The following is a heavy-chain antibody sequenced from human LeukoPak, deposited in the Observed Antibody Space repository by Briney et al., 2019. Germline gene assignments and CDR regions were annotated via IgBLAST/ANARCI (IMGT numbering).Heavy chain of an antibody. Sequence: GGSLRLSCAAYEFVFSDYYMSWIRQAPGKGLEWVSYISDSGSTIYYADSVKGRFTISRDNVKNSLYLQMNGLRAEDTAVYYCAREMEGDYGSGTFFDLWGQGNMVTVSS. CDR1: EFVFSDYY. D-gene: IGHD3-10*01. CDR2: ISDSGSTI. V-gene: IGHV3-11*01. CDR3: AREMEGDYGSGTFFDL. J-gene: IGHJ4*02.